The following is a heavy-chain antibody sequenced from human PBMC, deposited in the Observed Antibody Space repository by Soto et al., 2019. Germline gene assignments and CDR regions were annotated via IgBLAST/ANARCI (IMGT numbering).Heavy chain of an antibody. V-gene: IGHV1-3*01. CDR3: ARGLYYYDSSGLGY. Sequence: ASVKVSCKASGYTFTSYAMHWVRQAPGQRLEWMGWINAGNGNTKYSQKFQGRVTITRDTSASTAFMELRSLRSDDTAVYYCARGLYYYDSSGLGYWGQGTLVTVSS. CDR1: GYTFTSYA. J-gene: IGHJ4*02. D-gene: IGHD3-22*01. CDR2: INAGNGNT.